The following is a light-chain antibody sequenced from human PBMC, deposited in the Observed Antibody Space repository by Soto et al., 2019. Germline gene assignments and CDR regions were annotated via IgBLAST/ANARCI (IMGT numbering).Light chain of an antibody. CDR1: QSVSSY. CDR3: QQYNNWPPIT. Sequence: EIVLTQSPGTLSFSPGERATLSCRASQSVSSYLAWYQQKPGQAPRLLIYGASTRATGIPARFSGSGSGTEFTLTISSLQSEDFAVYYCQQYNNWPPITFGQGTRLEI. V-gene: IGKV3-15*01. J-gene: IGKJ5*01. CDR2: GAS.